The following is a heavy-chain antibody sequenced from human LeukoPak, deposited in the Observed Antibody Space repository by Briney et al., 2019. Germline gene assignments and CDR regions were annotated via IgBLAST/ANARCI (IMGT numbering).Heavy chain of an antibody. CDR2: IYHSGST. Sequence: SETLSLTCAVSGGSISSSNWWSWVRQPPGKGLEWIGEIYHSGSTNYNPSLKSRVTISVDKSKNQFSLKLSSVTAADTAVYYCAKRPSIAARRNWFDPWGQGTLVTVSS. V-gene: IGHV4-4*02. D-gene: IGHD6-6*01. CDR1: GGSISSSNW. J-gene: IGHJ5*02. CDR3: AKRPSIAARRNWFDP.